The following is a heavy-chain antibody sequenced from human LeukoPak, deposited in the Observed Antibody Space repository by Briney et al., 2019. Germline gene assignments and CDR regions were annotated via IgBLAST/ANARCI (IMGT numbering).Heavy chain of an antibody. J-gene: IGHJ4*02. D-gene: IGHD1-14*01. V-gene: IGHV4-34*01. CDR2: INHSGGA. CDR3: ARTDPGLGWAFDF. Sequence: SETLSLTCTVSGGSFSSYSWSWVRQPSGKGLEWIGEINHSGGANYSPSLQSRVTISIDTSKNQLSLTLNSVTAADTSVYYCARTDPGLGWAFDFWGQGTLVTVSS. CDR1: GGSFSSYS.